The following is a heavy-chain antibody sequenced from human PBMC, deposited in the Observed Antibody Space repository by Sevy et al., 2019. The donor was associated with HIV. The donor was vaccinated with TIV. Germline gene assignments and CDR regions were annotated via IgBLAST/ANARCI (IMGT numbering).Heavy chain of an antibody. CDR1: GFTVSSNY. D-gene: IGHD3-10*01. CDR2: IYSGGST. Sequence: GGSLRLSCAASGFTVSSNYMSWVRQAPGKGLEWVSVIYSGGSTYYADSVKGRFTISRDNSKNTLYLQMNSLRAEDTAVYYCARAPWYYYGSGSYYYGMDVWGQGTTATVSS. J-gene: IGHJ6*02. CDR3: ARAPWYYYGSGSYYYGMDV. V-gene: IGHV3-53*01.